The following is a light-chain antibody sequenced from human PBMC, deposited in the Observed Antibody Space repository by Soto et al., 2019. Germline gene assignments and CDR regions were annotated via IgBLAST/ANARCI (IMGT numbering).Light chain of an antibody. J-gene: IGKJ4*01. Sequence: EIVLTQSPATLSLSPGERATLSCRANQSVSSYLAWYQQKPGQAPRLLIYGASSRATGIPDRFSGSGSGTDFTLTISRLEPEDFAVYYCQQYGSSPLTFGGGTKVDIK. CDR3: QQYGSSPLT. V-gene: IGKV3-20*01. CDR2: GAS. CDR1: QSVSSY.